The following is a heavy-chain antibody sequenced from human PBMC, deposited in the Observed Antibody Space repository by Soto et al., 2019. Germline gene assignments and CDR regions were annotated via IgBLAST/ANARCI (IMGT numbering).Heavy chain of an antibody. D-gene: IGHD3-16*01. CDR3: VMVDNYVTPTPQDV. CDR1: GYIFVNYG. V-gene: IGHV1-18*01. CDR2: ISPYTGNT. J-gene: IGHJ6*02. Sequence: QVQLVQSGDEVKKPGASVKVSCKASGYIFVNYGIAWVRQAPGQGLEWMGWISPYTGNTHSATKVQGRLTMTTYTXXRTAYMDLGSLTSDDTAVYYCVMVDNYVTPTPQDVWGQGTTVTVSS.